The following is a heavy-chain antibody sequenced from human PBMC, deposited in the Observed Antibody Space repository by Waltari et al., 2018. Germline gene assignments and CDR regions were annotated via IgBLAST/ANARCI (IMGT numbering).Heavy chain of an antibody. Sequence: LVESGGGLIQPGGSLRLSCAASGFTVSSNYMSWVRQAPGKGLEWVSVIYSGGSTYYADSVKGRFTISRDNSKNTLYLQMNSLRAEDTAVYYCARAPSSSYDFWSGYYLGYFDYWGQGTLVTVSS. J-gene: IGHJ4*02. CDR2: IYSGGST. CDR3: ARAPSSSYDFWSGYYLGYFDY. D-gene: IGHD3-3*01. CDR1: GFTVSSNY. V-gene: IGHV3-53*01.